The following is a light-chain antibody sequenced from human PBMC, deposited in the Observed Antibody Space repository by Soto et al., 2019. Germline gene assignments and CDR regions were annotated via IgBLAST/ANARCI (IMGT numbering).Light chain of an antibody. V-gene: IGKV1-39*01. CDR1: QSISSY. J-gene: IGKJ4*01. Sequence: DIQMTQSPSSLSASVGDRVTITCRASQSISSYLNWYQQKPGKVPKLLIYAASSLQSGVPSRFSGSGSGTEFTLPISSLQPEDFATYYWQQSYRTPPTFGGGTKVEIK. CDR2: AAS. CDR3: QQSYRTPPT.